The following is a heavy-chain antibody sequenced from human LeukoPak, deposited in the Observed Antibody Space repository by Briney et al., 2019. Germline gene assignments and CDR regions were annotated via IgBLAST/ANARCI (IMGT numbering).Heavy chain of an antibody. CDR1: GFTFSSYG. V-gene: IGHV3-33*01. Sequence: GGSLRLSCAASGFTFSSYGMHWVRQAPGKGLEWVAVIWYDGSNRYYADSVKGRFTISRDNSKNTLYLQMNSLRAEDTAVYYCATEIRRGYSTSWTPTFRNNWFDPWGQGTLVTVSS. CDR2: IWYDGSNR. CDR3: ATEIRRGYSTSWTPTFRNNWFDP. D-gene: IGHD6-13*01. J-gene: IGHJ5*02.